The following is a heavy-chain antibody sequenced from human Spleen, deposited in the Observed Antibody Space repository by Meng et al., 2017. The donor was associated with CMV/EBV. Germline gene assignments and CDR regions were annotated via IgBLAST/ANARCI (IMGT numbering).Heavy chain of an antibody. D-gene: IGHD3-9*01. V-gene: IGHV1-46*01. Sequence: ASVKVSCKASGGTFSGYAISWVRQAPGQGLEWMGIINPSGGSTNYAQKFQGRVTMTRDTSTSTVYLELSSLRSEDTAVYFCARDEIFYDILTGYGFGLDVWGQGTTVTVSS. CDR1: GGTFSGYA. J-gene: IGHJ6*02. CDR3: ARDEIFYDILTGYGFGLDV. CDR2: INPSGGST.